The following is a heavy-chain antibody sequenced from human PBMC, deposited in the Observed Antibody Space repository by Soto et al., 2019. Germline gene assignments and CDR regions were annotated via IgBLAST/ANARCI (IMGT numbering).Heavy chain of an antibody. V-gene: IGHV4-30-4*01. Sequence: QVQLQESGPGLVKPSQTLSLTCTVSGGSISSGDYYWSWIRQPPGKGLEWIGYIYYSGSTYYNPALKSRITISVDTSKNQFSLKLSSVTAADTAVYYCARERPDGARLDPWGQGTLVTVSS. CDR1: GGSISSGDYY. J-gene: IGHJ5*02. CDR2: IYYSGST. CDR3: ARERPDGARLDP. D-gene: IGHD6-6*01.